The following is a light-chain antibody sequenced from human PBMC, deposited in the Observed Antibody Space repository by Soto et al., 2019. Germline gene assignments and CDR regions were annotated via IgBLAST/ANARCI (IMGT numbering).Light chain of an antibody. J-gene: IGKJ1*01. V-gene: IGKV3-20*01. Sequence: MLTQSPGTLSLSPGERATLSCRASQSLSNNIYLAWYQQKPGQVPRLLIYGASSRATGIPGTFSGRGSGTEFTLTLSSLRPEDFAVYYCQQYRSWPRTFGQGTKVDIK. CDR1: QSLSNNIY. CDR2: GAS. CDR3: QQYRSWPRT.